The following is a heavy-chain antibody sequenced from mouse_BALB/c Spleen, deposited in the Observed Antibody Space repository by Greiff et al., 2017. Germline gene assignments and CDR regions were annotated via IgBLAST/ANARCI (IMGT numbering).Heavy chain of an antibody. Sequence: VQLQQSGAELVRPGTSVKISCKASGYTFTNYWLGWVKQRPGHGLEWIGDIYPGGGYTNYNEKFKGKATLTADTSSSTAYMQLSSLTSEDSAVYFCARSRTVITTGAWFAYWGQGTLVTVSA. CDR1: GYTFTNYW. CDR3: ARSRTVITTGAWFAY. V-gene: IGHV1-63*02. D-gene: IGHD2-4*01. CDR2: IYPGGGYT. J-gene: IGHJ3*01.